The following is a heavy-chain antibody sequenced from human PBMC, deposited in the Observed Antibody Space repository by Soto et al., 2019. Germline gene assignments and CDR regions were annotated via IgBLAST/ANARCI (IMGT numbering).Heavy chain of an antibody. V-gene: IGHV3-33*01. CDR1: GFTFSSYG. J-gene: IGHJ6*01. CDR2: IWYDGSNK. Sequence: QVQLVESGGGVVQPGRSLRLSCAASGFTFSSYGMHWVRQAPGKGLEWVAVIWYDGSNKYYADSVKGRFTISRDNSKNTLYLQMNSLRAEDTAVYYCARIRCPNSGDLGCYLYGMDVW. D-gene: IGHD3-16*01. CDR3: ARIRCPNSGDLGCYLYGMDV.